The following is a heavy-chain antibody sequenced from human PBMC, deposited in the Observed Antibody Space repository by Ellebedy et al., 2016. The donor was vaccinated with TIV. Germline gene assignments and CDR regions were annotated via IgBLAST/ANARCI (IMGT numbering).Heavy chain of an antibody. J-gene: IGHJ4*02. CDR2: IYPGDSDT. V-gene: IGHV5-51*01. Sequence: KVSCKGSGYNFTNYWIGWARQMPGKGLEWVGIIYPGDSDTRYSPSFQGQVTISADKSISTAYLQWSSLKASDTAMYYCAAEVEMATPFDYWGQGTLVTVSS. D-gene: IGHD5-24*01. CDR1: GYNFTNYW. CDR3: AAEVEMATPFDY.